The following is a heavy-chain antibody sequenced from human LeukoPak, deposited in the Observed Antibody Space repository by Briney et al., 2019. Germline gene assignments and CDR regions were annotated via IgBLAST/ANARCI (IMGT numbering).Heavy chain of an antibody. V-gene: IGHV1-69*13. Sequence: SVKVSCKASGGTFSSYAISWVRQAPGQGLEWMGGIIPIFGTANYAQKFQGRVTITADESTSTAYMELSSLRSEDTAVYYCARDIGYCSGGSCLPGDYWGQGTLVTVSS. J-gene: IGHJ4*02. CDR1: GGTFSSYA. CDR2: IIPIFGTA. CDR3: ARDIGYCSGGSCLPGDY. D-gene: IGHD2-15*01.